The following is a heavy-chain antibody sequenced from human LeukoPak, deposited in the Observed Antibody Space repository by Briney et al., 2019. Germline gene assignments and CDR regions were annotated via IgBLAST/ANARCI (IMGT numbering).Heavy chain of an antibody. Sequence: PSETLSLTCTVSGGSISSGTYYWGWIRQPPGKGLEWIGSIYYGGSTYYNPSLKSRVTISVDTSKNQFSLKLSSVTAEDTAVFYCARHALSSRSGYCSYWYLDLWGRGTLVSVSS. V-gene: IGHV4-39*01. CDR2: IYYGGST. CDR1: GGSISSGTYY. J-gene: IGHJ2*01. CDR3: ARHALSSRSGYCSYWYLDL. D-gene: IGHD3-22*01.